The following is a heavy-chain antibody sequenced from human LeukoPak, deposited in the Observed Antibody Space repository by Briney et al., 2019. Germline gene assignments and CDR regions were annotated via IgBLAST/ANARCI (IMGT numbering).Heavy chain of an antibody. J-gene: IGHJ4*02. V-gene: IGHV3-23*01. CDR1: GFTFSSYA. Sequence: GGSLRLSCAASGFTFSSYAMSWVRQAPGKGLEWVSAISGSGGSTYCADSVKGRFTISRDNSKNTLYLQMNSLRAEDTAVYYCAKALPPFDYGDYEYWGQGTLVTVSS. D-gene: IGHD4-17*01. CDR3: AKALPPFDYGDYEY. CDR2: ISGSGGST.